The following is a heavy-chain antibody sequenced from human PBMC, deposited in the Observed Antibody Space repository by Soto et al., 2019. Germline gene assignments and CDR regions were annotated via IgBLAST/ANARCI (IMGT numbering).Heavy chain of an antibody. V-gene: IGHV1-2*04. CDR2: INPNSGGT. CDR1: GYTFTGYY. J-gene: IGHJ6*02. D-gene: IGHD4-17*01. CDR3: ARAADGPVTTLTTNYYYYYGMDV. Sequence: ASVKVSCKASGYTFTGYYMHWVRQAPGQGLEWMGWINPNSGGTNYAQKFQGWVTMTRDTSISTAYMELSRLRSDETAVYYCARAADGPVTTLTTNYYYYYGMDVWGQGTTVTVSS.